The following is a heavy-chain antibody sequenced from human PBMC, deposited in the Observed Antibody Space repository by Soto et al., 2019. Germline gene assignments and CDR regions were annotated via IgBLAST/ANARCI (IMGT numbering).Heavy chain of an antibody. CDR2: VNPSGGHT. J-gene: IGHJ4*02. CDR1: GDTFTDYY. D-gene: IGHD2-21*02. Sequence: QVQLVQSGAEVKKPGASVKVSCKASGDTFTDYYIHWVRQAPGQGLEWMGTVNPSGGHTTYAQHFLGRMTMTRDTSTSTLYMGLTSLTSEDTAVYYCARGGHVVVVTAALDYWGRGTLVTVSS. CDR3: ARGGHVVVVTAALDY. V-gene: IGHV1-46*01.